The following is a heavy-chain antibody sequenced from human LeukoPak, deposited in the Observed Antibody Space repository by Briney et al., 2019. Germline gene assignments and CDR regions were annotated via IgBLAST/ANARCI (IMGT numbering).Heavy chain of an antibody. J-gene: IGHJ3*02. CDR3: ARGGLNSGSYGVLAFDI. Sequence: ASVKVSCKVSGNSLRDTSIHWVRQAPGQWLEWMGGFEPEDGEPIFAQTFQGRLSMTEDTSTSTAYMELSSLRSEDTAVYYCARGGLNSGSYGVLAFDIWGQGTMVTVSS. V-gene: IGHV1-24*01. CDR1: GNSLRDTS. CDR2: FEPEDGEP. D-gene: IGHD1-26*01.